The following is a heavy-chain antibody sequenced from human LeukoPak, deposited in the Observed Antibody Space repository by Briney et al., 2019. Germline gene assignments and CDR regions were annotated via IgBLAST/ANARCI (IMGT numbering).Heavy chain of an antibody. D-gene: IGHD5-12*01. V-gene: IGHV4-59*01. CDR2: IYNTGST. CDR3: ARTGGYGPKGY. CDR1: GGSLRNYY. J-gene: IGHJ4*02. Sequence: PSETLSLTCTVSGGSLRNYYWSWIRQPPGKGLEWIGYIYNTGSTNYNPSLKSRATISADTSKNQFSLKLTSVTAADTAVYFCARTGGYGPKGYWGRGTLVTVSS.